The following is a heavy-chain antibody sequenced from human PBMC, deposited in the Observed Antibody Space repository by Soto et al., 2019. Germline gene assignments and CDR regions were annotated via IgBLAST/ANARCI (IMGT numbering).Heavy chain of an antibody. V-gene: IGHV1-18*01. CDR1: GYTFTSYG. CDR2: ISAYNGNT. J-gene: IGHJ4*02. D-gene: IGHD6-6*01. Sequence: ASVKVSCKASGYTFTSYGISWVRQAPGQGLEWMGWISAYNGNTNYAQKLQGRVTMTTDTSTSTAYMELRSLRSDDTAVYYCARQNPEYSSSSGDFDYWGQGYLVTFSS. CDR3: ARQNPEYSSSSGDFDY.